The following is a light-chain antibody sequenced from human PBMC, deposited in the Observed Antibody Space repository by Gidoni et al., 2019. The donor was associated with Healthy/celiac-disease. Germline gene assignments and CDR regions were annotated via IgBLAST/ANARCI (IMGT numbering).Light chain of an antibody. J-gene: IGKJ1*01. CDR1: QSVLYSSNNKNY. V-gene: IGKV4-1*01. CDR2: WAS. CDR3: QQYYSTLTWT. Sequence: IVMTQSPDSLAVSLGERATINCMSSQSVLYSSNNKNYLAWYQQKPGQPPKLLIYWASTRESGVPDRFSGSGSGTDFTLTISSLQAEDVAVYYCQQYYSTLTWTFGQGTKVEIK.